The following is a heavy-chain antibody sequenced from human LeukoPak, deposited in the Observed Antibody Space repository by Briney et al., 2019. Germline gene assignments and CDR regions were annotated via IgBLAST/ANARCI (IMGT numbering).Heavy chain of an antibody. CDR2: IHYSGST. CDR3: ARDGLWIQNSFDI. CDR1: GGSISSSSYY. V-gene: IGHV4-39*07. J-gene: IGHJ3*02. D-gene: IGHD5-18*01. Sequence: SETLSLTCTVSGGSISSSSYYWGWIRQPPGKGLERIGSIHYSGSTYYNPSLKSRVTISVDTSKNQFSLKLSSVTAADTAVYYCARDGLWIQNSFDIWGQGTMVTVSS.